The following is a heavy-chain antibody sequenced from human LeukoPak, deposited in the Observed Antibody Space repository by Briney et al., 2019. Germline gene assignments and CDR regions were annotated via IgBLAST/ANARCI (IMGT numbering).Heavy chain of an antibody. J-gene: IGHJ6*03. CDR2: IYTSGST. CDR3: ASSRVGYYYMDV. Sequence: PSETLSLTCTVSGGSISSGSYYWSWIRQPAGKGLEWIGRIYTSGSTNYNPSLKSRVTISVDTSKNQFSLKLSSVTAADTAVYYCASSRVGYYYMDVWGKGTTVTVSS. V-gene: IGHV4-61*02. CDR1: GGSISSGSYY.